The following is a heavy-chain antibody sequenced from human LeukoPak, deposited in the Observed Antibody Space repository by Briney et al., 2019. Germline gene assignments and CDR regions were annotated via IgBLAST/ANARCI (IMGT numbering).Heavy chain of an antibody. CDR1: GGSISSDAYY. CDR3: ARVLEPAAAGDY. CDR2: IYHSGST. Sequence: PSETLSLTCTVSGGSISSDAYYWSWIRQPPGKGLEWIGYIYHSGSTYYNPSLKSRVTISVDRSKNQFSLKLSSVTAADTAVYYCARVLEPAAAGDYWGQGTLVTVSS. D-gene: IGHD6-13*01. J-gene: IGHJ4*02. V-gene: IGHV4-30-2*01.